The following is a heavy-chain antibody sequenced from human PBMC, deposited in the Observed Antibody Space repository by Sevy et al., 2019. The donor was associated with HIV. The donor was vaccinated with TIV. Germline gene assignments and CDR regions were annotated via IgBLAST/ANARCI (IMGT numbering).Heavy chain of an antibody. CDR3: ATHAGIAAAGRVFDY. V-gene: IGHV3-72*01. CDR2: TRNKAAGYTT. J-gene: IGHJ4*02. CDR1: GFTFSDHY. D-gene: IGHD6-13*01. Sequence: GGSLRLSCVASGFTFSDHYMEWVRQAPGKGLEWVGRTRNKAAGYTTEYAASVKGRFTISRDESKNSLYVQMNSLKAADTAVYYCATHAGIAAAGRVFDYWGQGTLVTVSS.